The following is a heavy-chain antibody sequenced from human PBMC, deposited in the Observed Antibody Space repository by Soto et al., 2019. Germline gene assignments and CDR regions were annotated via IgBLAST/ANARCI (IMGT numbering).Heavy chain of an antibody. J-gene: IGHJ4*02. CDR3: ARDRRDCSGGSCYSPYRFDY. CDR2: IIPIFGTA. V-gene: IGHV1-69*01. D-gene: IGHD2-15*01. CDR1: GGTFSSYA. Sequence: QVQLVQSGAEVKKPGSSVKVSCKASGGTFSSYAISWVRQAPGQGLEWMGGIIPIFGTANYAQKFQGRVTITADESTSTAYMELSSMRSEDTAVYYCARDRRDCSGGSCYSPYRFDYWGQGTLVTVSS.